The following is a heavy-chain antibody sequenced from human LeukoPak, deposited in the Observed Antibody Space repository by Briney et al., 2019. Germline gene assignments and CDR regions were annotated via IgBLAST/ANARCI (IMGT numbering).Heavy chain of an antibody. CDR1: GGSVSSGYYY. J-gene: IGHJ2*01. CDR2: IYYSGST. D-gene: IGHD6-19*01. CDR3: ARGMIGRGWKSGCFNL. Sequence: SETLSLTCTVSGGSVSSGYYYWSWIRQPPGKGLEWIGYIYYSGSTNYNPSLKSRVSMSVDTSRNQFSLRLSSVTAADTAVYFCARGMIGRGWKSGCFNLWGRGPLVTVSS. V-gene: IGHV4-61*01.